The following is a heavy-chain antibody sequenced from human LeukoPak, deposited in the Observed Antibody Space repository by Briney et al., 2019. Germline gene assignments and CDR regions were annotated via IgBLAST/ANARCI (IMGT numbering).Heavy chain of an antibody. CDR1: GFTFSSYG. D-gene: IGHD2-2*02. V-gene: IGHV3-30*02. CDR2: IRYDGSNK. CDR3: AKPRYKYCSSTSCYTPFDY. Sequence: PGRSLRLSCAASGFTFSSYGMHWVRQAPGKGLEWVAFIRYDGSNKYYADSVKGRFTISRDNSKNTLYLQMNSLRAEDTAVYYCAKPRYKYCSSTSCYTPFDYWGQGTLVTVSS. J-gene: IGHJ4*02.